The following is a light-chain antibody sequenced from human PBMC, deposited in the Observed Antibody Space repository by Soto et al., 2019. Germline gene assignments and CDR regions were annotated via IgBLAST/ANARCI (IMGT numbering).Light chain of an antibody. CDR3: SSYSSSSTLVV. CDR2: DVN. V-gene: IGLV2-14*03. CDR1: SSDVGDYHY. J-gene: IGLJ2*01. Sequence: QSALTQPASVSGSPGQSITISCTGTSSDVGDYHYVSWYQHHPGKAPKLMIYDVNNRPSGVYNRFSGSKSGNTASLTISGPHAEDEADYYRSSYSSSSTLVVFGGGTKLTVL.